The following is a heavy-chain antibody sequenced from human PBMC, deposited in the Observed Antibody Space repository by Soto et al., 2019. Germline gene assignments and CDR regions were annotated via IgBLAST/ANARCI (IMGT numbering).Heavy chain of an antibody. Sequence: GGSLRLSCAASGFTFSSYGMHWVRQAPGKGLEWVAVISYDGSNKYYADSVKGRFTISRDNSKNTLYLQMNSLRAEDTAVYYCAKEHIVVVTACGIDVWGQGTTVTVSS. V-gene: IGHV3-30*18. CDR1: GFTFSSYG. D-gene: IGHD2-21*02. J-gene: IGHJ6*02. CDR3: AKEHIVVVTACGIDV. CDR2: ISYDGSNK.